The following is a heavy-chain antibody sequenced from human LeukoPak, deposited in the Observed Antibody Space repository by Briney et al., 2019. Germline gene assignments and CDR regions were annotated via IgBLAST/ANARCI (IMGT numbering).Heavy chain of an antibody. CDR1: GGSISSHY. D-gene: IGHD6-19*01. Sequence: SETLSLTCTVSGGSISSHYWSWIRQPAGKGLEWIGRIYTSGSTNYNPSLKGRVTMSVDTSKNQFSLKLSSVTAADTAVYYCARGKHSSGWYLDYWGQGTLVTVSS. J-gene: IGHJ4*02. CDR3: ARGKHSSGWYLDY. CDR2: IYTSGST. V-gene: IGHV4-4*07.